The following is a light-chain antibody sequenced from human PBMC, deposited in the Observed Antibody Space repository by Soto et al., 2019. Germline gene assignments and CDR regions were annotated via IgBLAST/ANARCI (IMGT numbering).Light chain of an antibody. V-gene: IGLV2-11*01. CDR1: SSDVGYYNY. Sequence: QSALTQPRSVSGSPGQSVTISCTGTSSDVGYYNYVSWYQQHPGKAPKLMIYDVSKRPSGVPDRFSGSKSGNTASLTISGLQAEDEADYYCCSYAGSYTFVLFGGGTKLTVL. CDR2: DVS. CDR3: CSYAGSYTFVL. J-gene: IGLJ2*01.